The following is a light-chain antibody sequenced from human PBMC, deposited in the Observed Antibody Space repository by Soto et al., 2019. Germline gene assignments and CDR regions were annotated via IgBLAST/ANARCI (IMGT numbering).Light chain of an antibody. CDR3: PDRGNWPIFT. V-gene: IGKV3-11*01. CDR1: QSLSGY. CDR2: DAS. J-gene: IGKJ4*01. Sequence: EIVLTQSPATLSLSLGERATLSCRASQSLSGYLAWYQQRPGQAPRLLIYDASHRATGIPARFTGSGSGTDFPLIISRLEPENSAVYCCPDRGNWPIFTFGGWDKVDI.